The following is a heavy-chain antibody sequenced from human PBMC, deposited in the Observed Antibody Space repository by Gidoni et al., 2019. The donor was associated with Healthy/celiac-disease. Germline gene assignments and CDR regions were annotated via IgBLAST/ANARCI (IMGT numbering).Heavy chain of an antibody. CDR2: INAGNGNT. V-gene: IGHV1-3*01. Sequence: QVQLVQSGAEVKKPGASVKVSCKASGYTFTSYAMHWVRQAPGQRLEWMGWINAGNGNTKYSQKFQGRVTITRDTSASTAYMELSSLRSEDTAVYYCARDFKMITFGGVTRPFDYWGQGTLVTVSS. CDR3: ARDFKMITFGGVTRPFDY. J-gene: IGHJ4*02. D-gene: IGHD3-16*01. CDR1: GYTFTSYA.